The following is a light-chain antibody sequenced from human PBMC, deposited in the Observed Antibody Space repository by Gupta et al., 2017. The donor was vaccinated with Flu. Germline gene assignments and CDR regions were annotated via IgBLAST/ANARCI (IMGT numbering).Light chain of an antibody. CDR2: DAS. Sequence: EIVLIQSPATLSLSPGERATLSCRASQSVGSYLAWYQQKPGQAPRLLIYDASNRATGIPARFSGSGSGTDFTLTISSREQEDFAVYYCQQRSNWPPFTFGHGTKVDIK. CDR3: QQRSNWPPFT. J-gene: IGKJ3*01. CDR1: QSVGSY. V-gene: IGKV3-11*01.